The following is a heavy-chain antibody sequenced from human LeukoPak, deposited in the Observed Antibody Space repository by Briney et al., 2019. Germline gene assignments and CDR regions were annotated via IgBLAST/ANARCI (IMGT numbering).Heavy chain of an antibody. V-gene: IGHV3-30*02. CDR3: AKGGMRGEGGELSVDY. CDR1: GFTFSSYG. CDR2: IRYDGSNK. Sequence: GGSLRLSCAASGFTFSSYGMHWVRPAPGKGLEWVAFIRYDGSNKYYADSVKGRFTISRDNSKNTLYLQMNSLRAEDTAVYYCAKGGMRGEGGELSVDYWGQGTLVTVSS. J-gene: IGHJ4*02. D-gene: IGHD2-21*01.